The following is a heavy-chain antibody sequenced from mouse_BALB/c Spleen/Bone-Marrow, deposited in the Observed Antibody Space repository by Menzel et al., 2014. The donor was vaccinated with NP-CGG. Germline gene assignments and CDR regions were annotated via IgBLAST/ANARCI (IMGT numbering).Heavy chain of an antibody. Sequence: VKLMESGPGLVAPSQSLSITCTVSGFSLTSYGVHWVRQPPGKGLEWLGVIWAGGSTNYNSALMSRLSISKDNSKSQVFLKMNGLQTDDTAMYYCAGTGPFAYWGQGTLVTVSA. CDR1: GFSLTSYG. V-gene: IGHV2-9*02. CDR3: AGTGPFAY. J-gene: IGHJ3*01. CDR2: IWAGGST. D-gene: IGHD4-1*01.